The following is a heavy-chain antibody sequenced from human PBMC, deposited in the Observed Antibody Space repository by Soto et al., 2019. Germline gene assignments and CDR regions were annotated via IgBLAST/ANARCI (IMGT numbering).Heavy chain of an antibody. CDR1: GHNFRSES. D-gene: IGHD2-21*02. V-gene: IGHV1-69*13. J-gene: IGHJ3*02. Sequence: SLKLYCNSAGHNFRSESINCVRHTAGQGLEWMGGIIPFFATSDYAQKCQGRLTISADESTTTAYMELSSLRSQDTAVYYCARGHEFGGNSDAYEIWGQGTMVTVSS. CDR2: IIPFFATS. CDR3: ARGHEFGGNSDAYEI.